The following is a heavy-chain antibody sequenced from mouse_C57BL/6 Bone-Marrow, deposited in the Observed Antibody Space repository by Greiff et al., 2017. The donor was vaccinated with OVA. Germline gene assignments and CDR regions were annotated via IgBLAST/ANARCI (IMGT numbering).Heavy chain of an antibody. Sequence: EVQGVESGGDLVKPGGSLKLSCAASGFTFSSYGLSWVRQTPDKRLEWVATISSGGSYTYYPDSVKGRFTISRDNAKNTLYLQLSSLKSEDTAMYYCARCTVVAHWYFDVWGTGTTVTVSS. CDR1: GFTFSSYG. CDR2: ISSGGSYT. J-gene: IGHJ1*03. D-gene: IGHD1-1*01. CDR3: ARCTVVAHWYFDV. V-gene: IGHV5-6*01.